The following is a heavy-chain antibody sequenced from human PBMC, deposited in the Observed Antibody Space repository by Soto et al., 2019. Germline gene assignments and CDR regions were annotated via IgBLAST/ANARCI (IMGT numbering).Heavy chain of an antibody. Sequence: SETLSLTCTISGGSFGTNYWSWIRQAPGKGLEWIGYTYHTGSTKYNPSLKSRATISVDTSKNQFSLTLNSAAAADTAVYYCATDSAGRGPFDPWGQGILVTAPQ. J-gene: IGHJ5*02. V-gene: IGHV4-59*13. D-gene: IGHD3-10*01. CDR1: GGSFGTNY. CDR2: TYHTGST. CDR3: ATDSAGRGPFDP.